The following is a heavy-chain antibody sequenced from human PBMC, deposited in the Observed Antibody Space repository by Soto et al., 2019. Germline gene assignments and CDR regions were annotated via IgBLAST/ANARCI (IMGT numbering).Heavy chain of an antibody. Sequence: GGSLRLSCAASGFTFSSYGMHWVRQAPGKGLEWVAVIWYDGSNKYYADSVKGRFTISRDNSKNTLYLQMNSLRAEDTAVYYCARDPKYYDFWSGYFSFDPWGQGT. D-gene: IGHD3-3*01. V-gene: IGHV3-33*01. CDR1: GFTFSSYG. CDR3: ARDPKYYDFWSGYFSFDP. J-gene: IGHJ5*02. CDR2: IWYDGSNK.